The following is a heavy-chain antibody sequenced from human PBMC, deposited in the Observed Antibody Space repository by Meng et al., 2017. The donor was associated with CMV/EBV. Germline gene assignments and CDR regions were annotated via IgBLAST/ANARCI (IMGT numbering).Heavy chain of an antibody. CDR2: IYYSGST. Sequence: VRRRSARPGLLRPAQTLPLPCTCLGGSISIGDYCWSWTRQPPGKGLEWIGYIYYSGSTYYNPSLKSRVTISVDTSKNQFSLKLSSVTAADTAVYYCARVMGPNRTPYYFDYWGQGTLVTVSS. J-gene: IGHJ4*02. V-gene: IGHV4-30-4*08. CDR3: ARVMGPNRTPYYFDY. CDR1: GGSISIGDYC. D-gene: IGHD1-14*01.